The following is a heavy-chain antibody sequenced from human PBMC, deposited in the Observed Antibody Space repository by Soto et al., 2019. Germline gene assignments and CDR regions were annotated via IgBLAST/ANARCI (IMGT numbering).Heavy chain of an antibody. Sequence: PVGSLRLSCASSVCTFSSYSMNWVRHSPGKGLEWVSYISSSSSTIYYADSVKGRFTISRDNAKNSLYVQMNSLRDEDTAVYYCARAGRSWNYGDAFDIWGQGTMAIVSS. CDR2: ISSSSSTI. J-gene: IGHJ3*02. CDR3: ARAGRSWNYGDAFDI. V-gene: IGHV3-48*02. D-gene: IGHD1-7*01. CDR1: VCTFSSYS.